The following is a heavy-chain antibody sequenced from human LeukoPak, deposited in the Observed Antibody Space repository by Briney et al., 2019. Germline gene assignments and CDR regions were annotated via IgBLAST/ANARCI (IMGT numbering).Heavy chain of an antibody. CDR2: IYYSGST. Sequence: SQTLSLTCTVSGVSISSDDYYWSWIRQRPGKGLEWIGNIYYSGSTYCNPSLKSRVTISVDTSKNPFSLRLSSVTAADTAAYYCARVDLFSSSWRASNWFDGWGQGTLVTVS. D-gene: IGHD6-13*01. CDR3: ARVDLFSSSWRASNWFDG. CDR1: GVSISSDDYY. V-gene: IGHV4-30-4*01. J-gene: IGHJ5*02.